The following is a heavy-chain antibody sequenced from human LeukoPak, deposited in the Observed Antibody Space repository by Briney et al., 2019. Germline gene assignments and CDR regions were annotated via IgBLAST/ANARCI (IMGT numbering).Heavy chain of an antibody. CDR1: GFTFSSYW. J-gene: IGHJ4*02. CDR3: ARGSGWYRFVDY. Sequence: PGGSLRLSCAASGFTFSSYWMHWVRHAPGKGLVWVSRINSDGSSTSYADSVKGRFTISRDNAKNTLYLQMNSLRAEDTAVYYCARGSGWYRFVDYWGQGTLVTVSS. V-gene: IGHV3-74*01. D-gene: IGHD6-19*01. CDR2: INSDGSST.